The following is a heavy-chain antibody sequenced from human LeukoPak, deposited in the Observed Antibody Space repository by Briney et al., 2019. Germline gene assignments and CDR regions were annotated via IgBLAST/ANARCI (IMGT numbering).Heavy chain of an antibody. CDR2: INSDGSST. J-gene: IGHJ6*02. Sequence: GGSLRLSCAASGFTFSSYWMHWVRQAPGKGLVWVSRINSDGSSTSYADSVKGRFTISRDNAKNTLYLQMNSLRAEDTAVYYCARVVYYYYYGMDVCGQGTTVTVSS. CDR1: GFTFSSYW. V-gene: IGHV3-74*01. CDR3: ARVVYYYYYGMDV.